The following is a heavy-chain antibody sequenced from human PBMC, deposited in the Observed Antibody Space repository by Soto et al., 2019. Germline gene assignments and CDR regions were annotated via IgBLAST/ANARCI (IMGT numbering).Heavy chain of an antibody. CDR3: ATGGYYYDSSLRY. D-gene: IGHD3-22*01. J-gene: IGHJ4*02. CDR2: IYHSGST. Sequence: PSETLSLTCAVSGGSISSGGYSWSWIRQPPGKGLEWIGYIYHSGSTYYNPSLKSRVTISVDRSKNQFSLKLSSVTAADTAVYYCATGGYYYDSSLRYWGQGTLVTVSS. V-gene: IGHV4-30-2*01. CDR1: GGSISSGGYS.